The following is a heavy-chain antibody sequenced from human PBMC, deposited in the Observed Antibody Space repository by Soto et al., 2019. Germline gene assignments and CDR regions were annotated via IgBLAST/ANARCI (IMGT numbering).Heavy chain of an antibody. V-gene: IGHV3-33*01. CDR3: ARAESIAVAHDAFDI. CDR2: IWYDVSNK. Sequence: SLRLSCAASGLTFSSYGMHWVRQATGKGLEWVAVIWYDVSNKYYADSVKGRFTISRDNSKNTLYLQMNSLRAEDTAVYYCARAESIAVAHDAFDIWGQGTIVTVS. J-gene: IGHJ3*02. D-gene: IGHD6-19*01. CDR1: GLTFSSYG.